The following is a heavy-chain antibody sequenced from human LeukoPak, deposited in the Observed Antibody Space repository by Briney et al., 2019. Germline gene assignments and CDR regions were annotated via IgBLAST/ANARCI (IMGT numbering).Heavy chain of an antibody. CDR2: ISYDGSNK. V-gene: IGHV3-30-3*01. CDR3: ARDNPFDY. D-gene: IGHD1-14*01. Sequence: GGSLRLSCAASGFTFSSYAMHWVRQAPGKGLEWVAVISYDGSNKYYADSVKGRFTISRDNSKNTLYLQMNSLRAEDTAVYYCARDNPFDYWGQGTLVTVSS. J-gene: IGHJ4*02. CDR1: GFTFSSYA.